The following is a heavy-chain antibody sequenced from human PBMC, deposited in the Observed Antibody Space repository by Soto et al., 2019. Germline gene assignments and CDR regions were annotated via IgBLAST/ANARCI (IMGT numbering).Heavy chain of an antibody. Sequence: ASVKVSCKASGYTFTNYCISWVRQAPGQGLEWMGWISAYNGNRNYVQKLQGRVTMTTDTSTSTAYMELRSLRSDDTAVYYCARIARTFDYGDYGGDYWGQGTLVTVSS. J-gene: IGHJ4*02. V-gene: IGHV1-18*01. CDR1: GYTFTNYC. D-gene: IGHD4-17*01. CDR2: ISAYNGNR. CDR3: ARIARTFDYGDYGGDY.